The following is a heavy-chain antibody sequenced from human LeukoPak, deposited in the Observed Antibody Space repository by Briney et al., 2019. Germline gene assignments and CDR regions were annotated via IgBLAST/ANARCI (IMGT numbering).Heavy chain of an antibody. V-gene: IGHV1-69*05. CDR3: ASLVDGDYFDY. CDR2: IIPIFGTA. J-gene: IGHJ4*02. D-gene: IGHD2-15*01. Sequence: SVKVSCKASGGTFSSYAISWVRQAPGQGLEWMGGIIPIFGTANYAQKFQGRVTITTDESTSTAYMELSSLRSEDTAVYYCASLVDGDYFDYWGQGTLITVSS. CDR1: GGTFSSYA.